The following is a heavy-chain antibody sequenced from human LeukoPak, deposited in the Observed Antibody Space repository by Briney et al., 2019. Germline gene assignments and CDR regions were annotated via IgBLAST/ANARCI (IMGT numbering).Heavy chain of an antibody. V-gene: IGHV1-58*02. Sequence: GASVKVSCKASGFTFSSSTMQWVRQARGQRLEWIGWIVVGSGNTNYAQKFQERVTISRDMSTSTAYMELSSLTSEDTAVFYCAADGPADLFDGSEDPPRDAFETWGQGTMVTVSS. CDR1: GFTFSSST. CDR3: AADGPADLFDGSEDPPRDAFET. J-gene: IGHJ3*02. D-gene: IGHD3-22*01. CDR2: IVVGSGNT.